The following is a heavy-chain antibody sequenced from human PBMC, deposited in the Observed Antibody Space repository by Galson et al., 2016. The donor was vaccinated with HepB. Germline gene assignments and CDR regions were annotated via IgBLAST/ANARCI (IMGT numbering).Heavy chain of an antibody. CDR1: GSTFKDYT. CDR2: INPNSGGT. Sequence: SVKVSCKASGSTFKDYTFYWVRQASGQQFEWMGWINPNSGGTHCAQKFQGRLTMTRDRTRTAVNMELNSLRSDDTAVYYCARGRSIHLEVFYGMDVWGRGTTVTVSS. CDR3: ARGRSIHLEVFYGMDV. J-gene: IGHJ6*02. D-gene: IGHD1-1*01. V-gene: IGHV1-2*02.